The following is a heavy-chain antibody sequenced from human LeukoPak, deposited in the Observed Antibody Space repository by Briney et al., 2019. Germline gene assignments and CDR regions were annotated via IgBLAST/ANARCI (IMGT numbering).Heavy chain of an antibody. V-gene: IGHV1-8*01. D-gene: IGHD6-19*01. CDR1: GYTFTSYD. Sequence: ASVKDSCKASGYTFTSYDINWVRQATGQGLEWMGWMNPNSGNTGYAQKFQGRVTMTRNTSISTAYMELSSLRSEDTAVYYCARGAAVAGTEFDYWGQGTLVTVSS. J-gene: IGHJ4*02. CDR3: ARGAAVAGTEFDY. CDR2: MNPNSGNT.